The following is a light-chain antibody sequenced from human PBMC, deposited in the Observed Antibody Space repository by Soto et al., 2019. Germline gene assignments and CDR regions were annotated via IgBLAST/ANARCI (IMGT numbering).Light chain of an antibody. CDR3: MQATLWVYT. CDR2: KVS. CDR1: QSLVDSDGNTY. Sequence: DVLMTQSPLSLPVTLGQPASISCRSSQSLVDSDGNTYLNWFQQRPGQSPRRLIYKVSNRDSGVPDRFSGSGSGTDFTLKIRRVEAEDVGVYYCMQATLWVYTFGQGTKLEIK. J-gene: IGKJ2*01. V-gene: IGKV2-30*01.